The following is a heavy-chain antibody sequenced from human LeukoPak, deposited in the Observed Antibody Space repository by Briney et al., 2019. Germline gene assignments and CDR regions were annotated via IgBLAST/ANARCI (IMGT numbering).Heavy chain of an antibody. CDR3: ARGVRRADYYYYMDV. CDR2: ISSSGSTI. CDR1: GFTFSSYE. V-gene: IGHV3-48*03. D-gene: IGHD5/OR15-5a*01. J-gene: IGHJ6*03. Sequence: GGSLRLSCAASGFTFSSYEMNWVRQAPGKGLEWVSYISSSGSTIYYADSVKGRFAISRDNAKNSLYLQMNSLRAEDTALYYCARGVRRADYYYYMDVWGKGTTVTVSS.